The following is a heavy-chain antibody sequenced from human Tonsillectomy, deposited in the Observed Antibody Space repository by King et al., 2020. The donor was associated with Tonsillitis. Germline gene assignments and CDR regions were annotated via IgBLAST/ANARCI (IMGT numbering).Heavy chain of an antibody. CDR2: ISSDGRNK. J-gene: IGHJ4*02. V-gene: IGHV3-33*05. D-gene: IGHD5-18*01. Sequence: VQLVESGGGVVRPGRSLRLSCVASGFSFGSFAIHWVRQAPGKGLEWVAVISSDGRNKYYGDSVKGRFTISRDNSKNTLYMQMNSLRAEDTAVYFCARDPERGYHFDYWGQGTLVTVSS. CDR1: GFSFGSFA. CDR3: ARDPERGYHFDY.